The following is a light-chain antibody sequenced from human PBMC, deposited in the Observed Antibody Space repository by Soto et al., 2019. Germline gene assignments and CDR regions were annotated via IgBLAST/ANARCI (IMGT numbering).Light chain of an antibody. CDR1: QSVMSSD. J-gene: IGKJ2*01. CDR3: HQYGSLYT. V-gene: IGKV3-20*01. Sequence: EIVLTHSPGTLSFSPGERATLSCRASQSVMSSDLAWYQQKPGQAPRLLIYGASSRATGIPDRFSGSGSGTDFTLTISRLEPEYFAVYYCHQYGSLYTFGQGTKMEIK. CDR2: GAS.